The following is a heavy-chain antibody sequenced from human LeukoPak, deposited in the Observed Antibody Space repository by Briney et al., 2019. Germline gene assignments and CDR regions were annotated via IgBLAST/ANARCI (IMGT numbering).Heavy chain of an antibody. Sequence: SETLSLTCAVYGGSFSGYYWSWIRQPPGKGLEWIGEINHSGSTNYNPSLKSRVTISVDTSKNQFSLKLSSVTAADTAVYYCARARGGAASAFDIWGQGTMVTVSS. CDR3: ARARGGAASAFDI. D-gene: IGHD4/OR15-4a*01. CDR2: INHSGST. J-gene: IGHJ3*02. V-gene: IGHV4-34*01. CDR1: GGSFSGYY.